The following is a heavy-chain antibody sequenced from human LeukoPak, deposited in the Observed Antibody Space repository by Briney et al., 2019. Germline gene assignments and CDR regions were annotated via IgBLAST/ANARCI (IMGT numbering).Heavy chain of an antibody. CDR1: GYTFTGYY. D-gene: IGHD2-2*02. CDR3: ATGGYCSSTSCYMPFDY. Sequence: ASVKVSCKASGYTFTGYYLHWVRQAPGQGLEWMGRINPNSGGTNYAQKFEGRVTMTRDTSISTAYMELSRLRSDDTAVYYCATGGYCSSTSCYMPFDYWGQGTLVTVSS. J-gene: IGHJ4*02. V-gene: IGHV1-2*06. CDR2: INPNSGGT.